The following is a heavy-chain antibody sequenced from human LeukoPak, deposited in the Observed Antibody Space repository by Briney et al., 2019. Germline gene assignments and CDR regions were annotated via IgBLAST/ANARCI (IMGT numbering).Heavy chain of an antibody. D-gene: IGHD6-19*01. Sequence: PSGTLSLTCAVSGAPISSNNWWWSWVRQPPGKGLEWIGEIYHSGSTNYNPSLKSRVTISVDKSKNQFSLKLSSVTAADTAVYYCASVTISSGNIPLNWFDPWGQGTLVTVSS. CDR1: GAPISSNNW. CDR3: ASVTISSGNIPLNWFDP. V-gene: IGHV4-4*02. CDR2: IYHSGST. J-gene: IGHJ5*02.